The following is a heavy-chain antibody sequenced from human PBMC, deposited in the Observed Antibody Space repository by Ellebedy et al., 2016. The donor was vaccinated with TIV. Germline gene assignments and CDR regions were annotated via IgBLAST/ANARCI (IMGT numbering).Heavy chain of an antibody. CDR3: ARGGRSYSDY. J-gene: IGHJ4*02. CDR2: ISTYDGDT. V-gene: IGHV1-18*04. Sequence: AASVKVSCKASGYSFSSYGMSWVRQAPGQGLEWMGWISTYDGDTSYTQKLQGRVTMTTDTSTSTAYVELRSLRSDDTAVYYCARGGRSYSDYWGQGTLVTVSS. CDR1: GYSFSSYG. D-gene: IGHD3-16*01.